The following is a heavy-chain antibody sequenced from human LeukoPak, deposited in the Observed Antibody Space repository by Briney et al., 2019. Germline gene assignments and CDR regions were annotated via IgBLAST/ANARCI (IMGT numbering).Heavy chain of an antibody. Sequence: PGGSLRLSCAASGFTFDDYAMHWVRQTPGKGLEWLSLISGDGGSTYYADSVKGRFTISRDNTRNSLYLQMDSLRPEDTGLYYCSKDILSYNYANSAEYWGQGTLVTVSS. V-gene: IGHV3-43*02. CDR3: SKDILSYNYANSAEY. CDR1: GFTFDDYA. CDR2: ISGDGGST. D-gene: IGHD5-18*01. J-gene: IGHJ4*02.